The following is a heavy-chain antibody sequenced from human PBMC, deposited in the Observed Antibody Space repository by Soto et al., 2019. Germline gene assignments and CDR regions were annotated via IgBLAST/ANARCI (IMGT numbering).Heavy chain of an antibody. CDR1: GFTLSSYS. J-gene: IGHJ3*02. CDR2: ISRTGSTI. V-gene: IGHV3-48*01. CDR3: ARDSEGSLKAFDI. Sequence: GGSLRLSCAASGFTLSSYSMNWVRQAPGKGLEWVSYISRTGSTIYYADSVKGRFTISRDNAKNSLYLQMNSLRAEDTAVYSCARDSEGSLKAFDIWGQGTMVTVSS. D-gene: IGHD6-13*01.